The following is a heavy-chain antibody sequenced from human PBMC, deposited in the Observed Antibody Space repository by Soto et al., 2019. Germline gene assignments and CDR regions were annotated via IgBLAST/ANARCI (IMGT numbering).Heavy chain of an antibody. Sequence: GESLKISCKGSGYRFSSYWIAWVRQMPGKGLEWMGIIYPGDSDTRYSPSFEGQVTISADKSNSTAYLQWSSLKASDTAMYYCARQGSNGAYYYYGMDVWGQGATVTVSS. CDR3: ARQGSNGAYYYYGMDV. D-gene: IGHD3-16*01. J-gene: IGHJ6*02. CDR1: GYRFSSYW. CDR2: IYPGDSDT. V-gene: IGHV5-51*01.